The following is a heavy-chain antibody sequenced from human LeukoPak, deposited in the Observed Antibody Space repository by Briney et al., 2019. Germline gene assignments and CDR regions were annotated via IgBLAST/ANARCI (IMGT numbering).Heavy chain of an antibody. CDR2: INHRGST. J-gene: IGHJ6*03. D-gene: IGHD4-11*01. V-gene: IGHV4-34*01. CDR1: GGSFSGGSFSGYY. Sequence: SETLSLTCDVYGGSFSGGSFSGYYWSWIRQPPGKGLEWIGEINHRGSTNYNPSLKSRGTMSVDTSKNQFSLKLSSVTAADTAVYYCARGNLWDYRRYYYYMDVWGKGTTVTVSS. CDR3: ARGNLWDYRRYYYYMDV.